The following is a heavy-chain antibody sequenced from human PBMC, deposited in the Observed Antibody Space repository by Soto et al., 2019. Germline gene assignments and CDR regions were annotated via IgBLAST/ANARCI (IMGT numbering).Heavy chain of an antibody. CDR1: GYTFTSYA. J-gene: IGHJ6*02. Sequence: ASVKVSCKASGYTFTSYAMHWVRQAPGQRLEWMGWINAGNGNTKYSQKFQGRVTITRDTSASTAYMELSSLRSEDTAVYYCARDQVSSSGSYALSNYYYGMDVWGQGTTVTVSS. CDR2: INAGNGNT. CDR3: ARDQVSSSGSYALSNYYYGMDV. V-gene: IGHV1-3*01. D-gene: IGHD1-26*01.